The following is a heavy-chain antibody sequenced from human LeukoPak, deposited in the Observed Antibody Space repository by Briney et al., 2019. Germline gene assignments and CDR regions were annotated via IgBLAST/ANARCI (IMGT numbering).Heavy chain of an antibody. CDR2: IIPIFGTA. V-gene: IGHV1-69*13. Sequence: GASVKVSCKASGGTFSSYAISWVRQAPGQGLEWMGGIIPIFGTANYAQKFQGRVTITADESTSTDYMELSSLRSEDTAVYYCARDGLLGCSLLHFSLSSWFDPWGQGTLVTVSS. CDR3: ARDGLLGCSLLHFSLSSWFDP. D-gene: IGHD3-3*02. CDR1: GGTFSSYA. J-gene: IGHJ5*02.